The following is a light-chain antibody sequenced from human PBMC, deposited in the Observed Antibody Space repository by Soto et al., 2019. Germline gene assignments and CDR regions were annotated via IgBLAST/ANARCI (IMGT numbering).Light chain of an antibody. Sequence: DIQMTQSPSTLSASVGDRVTITCRASQSISNRLAWYQQKPGKAPKVLIYEASSLESVGPLRIRGSGSATEFILTIISQQPDDFAAYLCQLYGGVWTLGQGTKVEVK. CDR2: EAS. V-gene: IGKV1-5*01. J-gene: IGKJ1*01. CDR1: QSISNR. CDR3: QLYGGVWT.